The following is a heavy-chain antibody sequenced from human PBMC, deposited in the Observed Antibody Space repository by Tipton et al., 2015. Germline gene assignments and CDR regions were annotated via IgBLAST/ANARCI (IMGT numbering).Heavy chain of an antibody. CDR2: IYYGGST. CDR3: ARLFPSVTHYDFWSGPSRDYYGMDV. J-gene: IGHJ6*02. D-gene: IGHD3-3*01. Sequence: TLSLTCTVSRGSISTSSYYWGWIRQPPGKGLEWIGSIYYGGSTYYNVSLEGRVTMSEDTSKNQFSLKLSYVTAADTAVYYCARLFPSVTHYDFWSGPSRDYYGMDVWGQGTTVTVSS. V-gene: IGHV4-39*01. CDR1: RGSISTSSYY.